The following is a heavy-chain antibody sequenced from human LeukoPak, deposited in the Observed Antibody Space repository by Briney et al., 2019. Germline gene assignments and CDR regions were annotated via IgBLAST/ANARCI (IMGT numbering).Heavy chain of an antibody. J-gene: IGHJ6*02. CDR1: GWSFSGYY. Sequence: SETLSLTCAAYGWSFSGYYWSWIRQPPGKGLEWMGEINHSGSTNYNPSLKNRVTISGDTSKCQFSLKLSSVPAADTAVYYCARVPRGTHYSHYGIDVWGQGTTVTVS. CDR3: ARVPRGTHYSHYGIDV. CDR2: INHSGST. V-gene: IGHV4-34*01.